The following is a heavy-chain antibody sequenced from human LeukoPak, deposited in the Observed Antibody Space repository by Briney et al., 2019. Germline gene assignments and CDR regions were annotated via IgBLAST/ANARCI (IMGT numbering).Heavy chain of an antibody. V-gene: IGHV3-23*01. CDR2: SIYNGDT. Sequence: GGSLRLSCAASGFTFNTYTMSWVRQAPGQGLEWVSASIYNGDTYYADSVEGRFIISRDNSKSTLYLQMNSLRVEDTAIYYCVKDQWDYWGQGTLVTVSS. CDR1: GFTFNTYT. D-gene: IGHD6-19*01. CDR3: VKDQWDY. J-gene: IGHJ4*02.